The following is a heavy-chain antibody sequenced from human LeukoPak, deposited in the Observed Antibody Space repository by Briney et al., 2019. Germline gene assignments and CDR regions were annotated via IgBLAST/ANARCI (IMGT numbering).Heavy chain of an antibody. V-gene: IGHV3-11*01. CDR3: AKLSAYDDTMAVYCGY. CDR1: GFTFSDYY. Sequence: PGGSLRLSCAASGFTFSDYYMSWIRQAPGKGLEWVSYISSSGSTIYYADSVKGRFTISRDNAKNSLYLQMNSLRAEDTAVYYCAKLSAYDDTMAVYCGYWGQGTLVTAS. CDR2: ISSSGSTI. J-gene: IGHJ4*02. D-gene: IGHD3-10*01.